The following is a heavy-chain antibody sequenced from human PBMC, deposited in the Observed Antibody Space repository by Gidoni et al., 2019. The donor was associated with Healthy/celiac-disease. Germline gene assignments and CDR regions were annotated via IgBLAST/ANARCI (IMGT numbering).Heavy chain of an antibody. CDR3: ARSIVGATTDAFDI. J-gene: IGHJ3*02. CDR1: GFTFSSYS. D-gene: IGHD1-26*01. CDR2: ISSSSSYI. Sequence: EVQLVESGGGLVKPGGSLRLSCAASGFTFSSYSMNWVRQAPGKGLEWVSSISSSSSYIDYADSVKGRFTISRDNAKNSLYLQMNSLRAEDTAVYYCARSIVGATTDAFDIWGQGTMVTVSS. V-gene: IGHV3-21*01.